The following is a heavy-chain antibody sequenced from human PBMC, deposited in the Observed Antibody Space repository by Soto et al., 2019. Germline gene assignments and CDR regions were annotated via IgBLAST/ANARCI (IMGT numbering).Heavy chain of an antibody. CDR2: INAGNGNT. J-gene: IGHJ4*02. V-gene: IGHV1-3*01. CDR1: GYTFTSYA. CDR3: ARDLGIAAPVPLGIGY. D-gene: IGHD6-6*01. Sequence: ASVKVSCKVSGYTFTSYAMHWVRQAPGQRLEWMGWINAGNGNTKYSQKFQGRVTITRDTSASTAYMELSSLRSEDTAVYYCARDLGIAAPVPLGIGYWGQGTLVTVSS.